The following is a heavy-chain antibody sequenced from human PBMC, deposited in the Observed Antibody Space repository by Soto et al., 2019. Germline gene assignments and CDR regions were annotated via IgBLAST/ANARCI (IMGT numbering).Heavy chain of an antibody. V-gene: IGHV4-59*01. CDR2: IYYSGST. CDR3: TREHYIWGPYRTMDV. J-gene: IGHJ6*04. D-gene: IGHD3-16*01. CDR1: GGSISSYE. Sequence: PSGRMCLTWSVVGGSISSYEGGWIRQQTGKGLEGIGYIYYSGSTNYNPSLKSRVTISVDTSKNQFSLKLSSVTAADTAVYYCTREHYIWGPYRTMDVWGKGTTVTVSS.